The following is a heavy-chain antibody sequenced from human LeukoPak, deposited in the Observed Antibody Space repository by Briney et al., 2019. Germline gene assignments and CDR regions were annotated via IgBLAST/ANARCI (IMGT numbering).Heavy chain of an antibody. V-gene: IGHV3-23*01. Sequence: GGALRLSCAASGFTFSSYARSWGRQALGKGLEWGSAISGSGDSTNYADSVKGRFTISRDNSKNTLYLQMNRLRADDTAVYYCALHHGSYYLGRWFDPWGQGILVTVSS. J-gene: IGHJ5*02. CDR3: ALHHGSYYLGRWFDP. CDR1: GFTFSSYA. CDR2: ISGSGDST. D-gene: IGHD1-26*01.